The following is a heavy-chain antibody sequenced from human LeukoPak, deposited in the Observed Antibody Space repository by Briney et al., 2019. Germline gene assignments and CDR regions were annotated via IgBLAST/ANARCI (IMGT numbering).Heavy chain of an antibody. CDR3: AKLLAVAGSFDI. D-gene: IGHD6-19*01. J-gene: IGHJ3*02. Sequence: GGSLRLSCAASGFTFSSYATSWVRQAPGKGLGWVSAISGSGGSTYYADSVKGRFTISRDNSKNTLYLQMNSLRAEDTAVYYCAKLLAVAGSFDIWGQGTMVTVSS. V-gene: IGHV3-23*01. CDR2: ISGSGGST. CDR1: GFTFSSYA.